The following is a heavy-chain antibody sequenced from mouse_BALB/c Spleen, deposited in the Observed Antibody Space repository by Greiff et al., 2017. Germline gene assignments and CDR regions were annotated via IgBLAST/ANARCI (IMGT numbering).Heavy chain of an antibody. CDR2: IWAGGST. Sequence: VKLVESGPGLVAPSQSLSITCTVSGFSLTSYGVHWVRQPPGKGLEWLGVIWAGGSTNYNSALMSRLSISKDNSKSQVFLKMNSLQTDDTAMYYCARGDYGNCFAYWGQGTLVTVSA. D-gene: IGHD2-1*01. J-gene: IGHJ3*01. CDR3: ARGDYGNCFAY. CDR1: GFSLTSYG. V-gene: IGHV2-9*02.